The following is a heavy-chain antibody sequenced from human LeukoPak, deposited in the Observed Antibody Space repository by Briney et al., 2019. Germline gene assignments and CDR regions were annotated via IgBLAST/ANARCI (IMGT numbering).Heavy chain of an antibody. V-gene: IGHV4-4*02. D-gene: IGHD2-2*01. J-gene: IGHJ2*01. Sequence: SGTLSLTCAVSGGSISSLNWWSWVRPPPGKGLEWIGEIYHSGSPNYNPSLKSRVTISVDKSKNQFSLKLTAVTAADTAVYFCASLTVGSTSWYFDLWGRGTLVTVSS. CDR3: ASLTVGSTSWYFDL. CDR1: GGSISSLNW. CDR2: IYHSGSP.